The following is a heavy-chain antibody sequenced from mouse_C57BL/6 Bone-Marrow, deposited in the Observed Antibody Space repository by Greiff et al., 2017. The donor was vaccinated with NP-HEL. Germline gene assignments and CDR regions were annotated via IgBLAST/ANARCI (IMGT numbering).Heavy chain of an antibody. J-gene: IGHJ4*01. CDR2: IDPEDGET. CDR1: GFNIKDYY. CDR3: ASTPFITTVVAPYAMDY. V-gene: IGHV14-2*01. D-gene: IGHD1-1*01. Sequence: EVQRVESGAELVKPGASVKLSCTASGFNIKDYYMHWVKQRTEQGLEWIGRIDPEDGETKYAPTFQGKATITADTSSNTAYLQLSSLTSEDTAVYYCASTPFITTVVAPYAMDYWGQGTSVTVSS.